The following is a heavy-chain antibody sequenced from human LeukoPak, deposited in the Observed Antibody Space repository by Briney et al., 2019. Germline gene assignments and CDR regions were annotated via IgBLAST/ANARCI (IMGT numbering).Heavy chain of an antibody. V-gene: IGHV3-33*06. J-gene: IGHJ4*02. CDR1: GFTFSSYG. CDR2: IWYDGSNK. Sequence: GGSLRLSCAASGFTFSSYGMHWVRQAPGKGLEWVAVIWYDGSNKYYADSVKGRFTISRDNSKNTLYLQMSSLRAEDTAVYYCAKELVWGSYRYYFDYWGQGTLVTVPS. D-gene: IGHD3-16*02. CDR3: AKELVWGSYRYYFDY.